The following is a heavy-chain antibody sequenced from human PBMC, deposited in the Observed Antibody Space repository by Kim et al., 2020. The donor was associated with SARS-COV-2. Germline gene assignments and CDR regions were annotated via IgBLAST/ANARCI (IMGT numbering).Heavy chain of an antibody. CDR1: GFTFSNSW. Sequence: GGSLRLSCAASGFTFSNSWMHWVRQAPGMGLVWVSRIHTDGSATYADSVKGRFTISRDTAKNTLYLQMHSLRRVDTAVYYWTTDGSLPDYWGQGTLVTVS. J-gene: IGHJ4*02. CDR3: TTDGSLPDY. CDR2: IHTDGSA. V-gene: IGHV3-74*01.